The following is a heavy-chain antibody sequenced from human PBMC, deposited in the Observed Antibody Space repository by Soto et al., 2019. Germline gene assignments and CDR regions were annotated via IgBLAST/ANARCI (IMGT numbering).Heavy chain of an antibody. CDR3: ATYGGRSSWENWFDP. V-gene: IGHV4-31*03. CDR2: IYYSGST. Sequence: QVQLQESGPGLVKPSQTLSLTCTVSGGSISSANYYWSWIRQHPGKALEWIGYIYYSGSTYYNPSLKSRVTISLDTSKHQFSLRLSSVTAADTAVYYCATYGGRSSWENWFDPWGQGTLVTVSS. D-gene: IGHD6-6*01. CDR1: GGSISSANYY. J-gene: IGHJ5*02.